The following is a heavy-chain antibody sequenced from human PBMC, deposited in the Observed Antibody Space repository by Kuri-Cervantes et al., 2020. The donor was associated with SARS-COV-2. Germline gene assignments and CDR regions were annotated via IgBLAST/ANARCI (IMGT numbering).Heavy chain of an antibody. CDR2: IYHSGST. J-gene: IGHJ4*02. CDR3: ARSGEDYPFDY. CDR1: GFTFSDYY. V-gene: IGHV4-34*01. Sequence: ESLKISCAASGFTFSDYYMSWIRQAPGKGLEWIGEIYHSGSTNYNPSLKSRVTISVDKSKNQFSLKLSSVTAADTAVYYCARSGEDYPFDYWGQGTLVTVSS. D-gene: IGHD3-10*01.